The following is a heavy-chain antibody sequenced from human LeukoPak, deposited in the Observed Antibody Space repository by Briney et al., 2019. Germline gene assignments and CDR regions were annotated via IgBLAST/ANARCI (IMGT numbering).Heavy chain of an antibody. CDR1: GFTFSSYG. CDR3: AKVSGILTGYYYYYYYMDV. V-gene: IGHV3-30*02. J-gene: IGHJ6*03. Sequence: GGSLRLSCAASGFTFSSYGMHWVRQAPGKGLEWVAFIRYDGSNKYYADSVKGRFTISRDNSKNTLYLQMNSLRAEDTAVYYCAKVSGILTGYYYYYYYMDVWGKGTTVTIS. CDR2: IRYDGSNK. D-gene: IGHD3-9*01.